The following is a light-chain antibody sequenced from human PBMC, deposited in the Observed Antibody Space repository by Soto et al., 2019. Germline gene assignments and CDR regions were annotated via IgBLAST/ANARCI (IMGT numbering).Light chain of an antibody. CDR1: QSVRSN. J-gene: IGKJ5*01. Sequence: EILMTQSPSIVSVSQGERAFLSCTASQSVRSNLAWYQQKPGQAPRLLIYGASTRATGIPARFSGSGSGTEFTLTISSLQSEDFAVYYCQHYNNWPPITFGQGTRLEIK. V-gene: IGKV3-15*01. CDR3: QHYNNWPPIT. CDR2: GAS.